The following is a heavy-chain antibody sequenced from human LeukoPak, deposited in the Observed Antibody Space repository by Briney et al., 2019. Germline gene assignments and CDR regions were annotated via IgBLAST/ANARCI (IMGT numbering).Heavy chain of an antibody. J-gene: IGHJ4*02. CDR2: IYYSGST. CDR1: GGSVSSGSYY. Sequence: SETLSLTCNVSGGSVSSGSYYWSWIRQPPGKGREGLGYIYYSGSTNYNPSLKSRVTISVDTSKNQFSLKLSSVTAADTAVYYCARARYCGGDCYSATDLDYWGQGTLVTVSS. CDR3: ARARYCGGDCYSATDLDY. V-gene: IGHV4-61*01. D-gene: IGHD2-21*02.